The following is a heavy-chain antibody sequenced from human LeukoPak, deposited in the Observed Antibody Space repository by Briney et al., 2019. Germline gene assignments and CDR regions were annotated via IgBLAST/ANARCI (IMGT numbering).Heavy chain of an antibody. CDR1: GFTFSSYE. J-gene: IGHJ4*02. CDR2: ISSSGSTI. V-gene: IGHV3-48*03. Sequence: PGGSLRPSCAASGFTFSSYEMNWVRQAPGKGLEWVSYISSSGSTIYYADSVKGRFTISRDNAKNSLYLQMNSLRAEDTAVYYCARNTHRTSWSLGSWGQGTLVTVSS. CDR3: ARNTHRTSWSLGS. D-gene: IGHD2-2*01.